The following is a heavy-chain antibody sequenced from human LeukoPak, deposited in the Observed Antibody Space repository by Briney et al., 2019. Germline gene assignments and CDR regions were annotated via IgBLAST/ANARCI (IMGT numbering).Heavy chain of an antibody. J-gene: IGHJ3*02. CDR2: IYYSGST. V-gene: IGHV4-31*03. CDR1: GGSISSGGYY. Sequence: SETLSLTCTVSGGSISSGGYYWSWIRQHPGKGLEWIGYIYYSGSTYYNPSLKSRVTISVDTSKNQFSLKLSSVTAADTAVYYCARVGSSSFDAFDIWGQGTMVTVSS. CDR3: ARVGSSSFDAFDI. D-gene: IGHD6-13*01.